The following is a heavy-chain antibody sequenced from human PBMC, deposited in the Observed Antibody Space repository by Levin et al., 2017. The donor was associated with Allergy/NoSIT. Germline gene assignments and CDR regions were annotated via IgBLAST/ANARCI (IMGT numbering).Heavy chain of an antibody. CDR3: ALRPRDYYYGMDV. Sequence: GESLKISCAASGFTFSSYSMNWVRQAPGKGLEWVSSISSSRSYIYYADSVKGRFTISRDNAKNSLYLQMNSLRAEDTAVYYCALRPRDYYYGMDVWGQGTTVTVSS. J-gene: IGHJ6*02. V-gene: IGHV3-21*01. CDR2: ISSSRSYI. CDR1: GFTFSSYS.